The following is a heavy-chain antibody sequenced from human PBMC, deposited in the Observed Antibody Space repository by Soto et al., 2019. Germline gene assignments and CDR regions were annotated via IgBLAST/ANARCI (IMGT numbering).Heavy chain of an antibody. D-gene: IGHD3-22*01. CDR2: IYSGGST. Sequence: GGSLRLSCAASGFTVSSNYMSWVRQAPGKGLEWVSVIYSGGSTYYADSVKGRFTISRDNSKNTLYLQMNSLRAEDTAVYYCARLHYYDSSGYFPSGAFDIWGQGTMVTVSS. CDR1: GFTVSSNY. J-gene: IGHJ3*02. V-gene: IGHV3-53*01. CDR3: ARLHYYDSSGYFPSGAFDI.